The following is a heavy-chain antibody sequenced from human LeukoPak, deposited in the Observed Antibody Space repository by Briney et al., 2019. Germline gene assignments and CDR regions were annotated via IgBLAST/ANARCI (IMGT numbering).Heavy chain of an antibody. CDR1: GFTFSSYG. CDR3: AKDLVVAATFDY. CDR2: ISGSGGST. V-gene: IGHV3-23*01. J-gene: IGHJ4*02. D-gene: IGHD2-15*01. Sequence: GGTLRLSCAASGFTFSSYGMSWVRQAPGKGLEWVSAISGSGGSTYYADSVKGRFTISRDNSKNTLYLQMNSLRAEDTAVYYCAKDLVVAATFDYWGQGTLVTVSS.